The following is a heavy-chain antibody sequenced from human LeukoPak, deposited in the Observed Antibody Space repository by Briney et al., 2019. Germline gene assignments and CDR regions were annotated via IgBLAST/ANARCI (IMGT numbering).Heavy chain of an antibody. CDR2: IIPIFGTA. CDR1: GGTFSSYA. D-gene: IGHD6-13*01. CDR3: ARDHPTQLVRYFPLH. J-gene: IGHJ4*02. Sequence: SVKASCKASGGTFSSYAISWVRQAPGQGLEWVGGIIPIFGTANYAQKFQGRVTITADESTSTAYMELSSLRSEDTAVYYCARDHPTQLVRYFPLHWGQGTLVTVSS. V-gene: IGHV1-69*13.